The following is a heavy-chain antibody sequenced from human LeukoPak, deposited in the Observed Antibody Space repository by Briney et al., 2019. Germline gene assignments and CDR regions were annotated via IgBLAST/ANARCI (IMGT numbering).Heavy chain of an antibody. J-gene: IGHJ3*02. CDR2: IDPSGGGT. CDR1: GYTFNSNY. Sequence: ASVKVSCKASGYTFNSNYIHWVRQAPGLGLEWMGIIDPSGGGTIYGQKFHDRVTMTRDTSTSTVYMELSSLTSEDTAMYYCARARVRGVIHDAFDIWGQGTMVTVSS. D-gene: IGHD3-10*01. V-gene: IGHV1-46*02. CDR3: ARARVRGVIHDAFDI.